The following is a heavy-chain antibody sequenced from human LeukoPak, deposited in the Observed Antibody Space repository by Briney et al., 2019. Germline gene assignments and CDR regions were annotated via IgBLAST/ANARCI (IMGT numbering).Heavy chain of an antibody. Sequence: SGTLTLTCAVSGGSISSSNWWSWVRPPPGKGLEWIGEIYHSGSTNYNLSLKSRVTISVDKSKNQFSLKLSSVTAADTGVYYWARVTGMVRGRWFDPWVQGTLVTVSS. D-gene: IGHD3-10*01. V-gene: IGHV4-4*02. CDR2: IYHSGST. J-gene: IGHJ5*02. CDR1: GGSISSSNW. CDR3: ARVTGMVRGRWFDP.